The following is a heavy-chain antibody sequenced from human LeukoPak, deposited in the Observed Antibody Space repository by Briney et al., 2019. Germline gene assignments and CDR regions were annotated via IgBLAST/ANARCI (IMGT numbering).Heavy chain of an antibody. J-gene: IGHJ4*02. Sequence: GGSLRLSCAASGFTFSSYSMNWVRQAPGKGLEWVSYISSSSSTIYYADSVKGRFTISRDNSKNTLYLQMNSLRAEDTAVYYCAKLRGRGSSKVAGTYPSDYWGQGTLVTVSS. CDR3: AKLRGRGSSKVAGTYPSDY. D-gene: IGHD6-19*01. V-gene: IGHV3-48*01. CDR1: GFTFSSYS. CDR2: ISSSSSTI.